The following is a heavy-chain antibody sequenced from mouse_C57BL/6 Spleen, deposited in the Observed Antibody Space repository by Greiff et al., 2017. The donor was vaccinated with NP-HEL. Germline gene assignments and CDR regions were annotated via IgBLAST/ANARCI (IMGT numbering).Heavy chain of an antibody. V-gene: IGHV1-82*01. D-gene: IGHD2-4*01. Sequence: QVPLQQSGPELVKPGASVKISCKASGYAFSSSWMNWVKQRPGTGLEWIGRIYPGGGDSNYNGKFKGKATLTADKSSSTAYVQLSSLTSEGSAVYVCARDYDLDDWGQGTTLTVAS. J-gene: IGHJ2*01. CDR2: IYPGGGDS. CDR1: GYAFSSSW. CDR3: ARDYDLDD.